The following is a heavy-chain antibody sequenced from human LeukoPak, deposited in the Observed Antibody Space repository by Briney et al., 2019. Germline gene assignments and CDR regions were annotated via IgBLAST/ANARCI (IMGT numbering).Heavy chain of an antibody. V-gene: IGHV4-30-4*08. CDR3: ARPYCSGGSCYLGTFDY. D-gene: IGHD2-15*01. CDR1: GGSISSGDYY. J-gene: IGHJ4*02. Sequence: PSPPLSLTCTVSGGSISSGDYYWSWIRQPPGKGLEWICYIYYSGTTYYNPSLKSRFTIPVDTSKNQFSLKLSSVTAADTAVYYCARPYCSGGSCYLGTFDYWGQGTLVTVSS. CDR2: IYYSGTT.